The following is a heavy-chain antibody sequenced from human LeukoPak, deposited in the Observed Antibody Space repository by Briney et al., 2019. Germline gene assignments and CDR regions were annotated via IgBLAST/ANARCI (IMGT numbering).Heavy chain of an antibody. CDR3: ARDQRDLPRPLGYYGMDV. CDR1: GYTFTSYY. V-gene: IGHV1-46*01. CDR2: INPSGGST. J-gene: IGHJ6*02. Sequence: GASVKVSCKASGYTFTSYYMHWVRQAPGQGLEWMGIINPSGGSTSYAQKFQGRVTMTRDTSTSTVYMELSSLRSEDTAVYYCARDQRDLPRPLGYYGMDVWGQGTTVTISS.